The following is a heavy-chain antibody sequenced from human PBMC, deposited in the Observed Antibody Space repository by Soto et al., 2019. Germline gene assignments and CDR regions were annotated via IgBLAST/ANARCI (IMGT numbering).Heavy chain of an antibody. Sequence: ASVKVSCKASGYTFTSYGISWVRQAPGQGLEWMGWINRNNGGTNYAQKFQGWVTMTRDTSISTAYMELSRLRSDDTAVYYCARVRGEYSSSSGTLDVWGQGTTVTVSS. D-gene: IGHD6-6*01. CDR3: ARVRGEYSSSSGTLDV. CDR2: INRNNGGT. J-gene: IGHJ6*02. V-gene: IGHV1-2*04. CDR1: GYTFTSYG.